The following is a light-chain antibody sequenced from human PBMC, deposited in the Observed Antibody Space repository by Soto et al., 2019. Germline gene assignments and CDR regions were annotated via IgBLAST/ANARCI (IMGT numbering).Light chain of an antibody. CDR1: QSVSNSY. V-gene: IGKV3-20*01. CDR2: GAS. Sequence: EIVLTQSPGTLSLSPGERATLSCRASQSVSNSYLAWYQQKPGRAPRLLIYGASSRATDIPDRFSGSGSGTDFTLTISRLEPVDSAVYYCQQYGRSPTTFGQGSKADIK. J-gene: IGKJ1*01. CDR3: QQYGRSPTT.